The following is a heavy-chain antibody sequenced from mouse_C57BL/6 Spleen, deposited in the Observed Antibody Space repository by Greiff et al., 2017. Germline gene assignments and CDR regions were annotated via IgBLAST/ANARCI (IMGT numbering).Heavy chain of an antibody. V-gene: IGHV14-2*01. Sequence: EVQLQQSGAELVKPGASVKLSCTASGFNINDYYMHWVKQRTEQGLEWIGRIDPEDGETNYAPKFQGKATITADTSSNTAYLQHSSLTSEDTAVYYCDRRGDRDYNEGEDMYYWGQGTSVTVSS. CDR3: DRRGDRDYNEGEDMYY. D-gene: IGHD1-1*01. J-gene: IGHJ4*01. CDR1: GFNINDYY. CDR2: IDPEDGET.